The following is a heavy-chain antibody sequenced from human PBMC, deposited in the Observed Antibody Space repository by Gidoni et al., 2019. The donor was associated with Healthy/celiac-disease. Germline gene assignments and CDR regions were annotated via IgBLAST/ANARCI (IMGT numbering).Heavy chain of an antibody. D-gene: IGHD5-12*01. J-gene: IGHJ3*02. Sequence: EVTLLESGGGLVQPGGSLRSPCAASGFPFRSHARSWVRQDPGKGLDVVSAISGSGSSTYYADSVTGRFTISRDNSKNTLYLQMNSLGAEDTAVYYCAKDRYSGYDPLDAFDIWGQGTMVTVSS. CDR3: AKDRYSGYDPLDAFDI. CDR2: ISGSGSST. V-gene: IGHV3-23*01. CDR1: GFPFRSHA.